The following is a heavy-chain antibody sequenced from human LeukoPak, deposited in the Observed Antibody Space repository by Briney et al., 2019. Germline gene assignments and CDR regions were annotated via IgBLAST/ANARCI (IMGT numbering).Heavy chain of an antibody. CDR3: ANSKRPRAFDY. Sequence: GESLKISCAASGFTFSSYAMSWVRQAPGEGLEWVSAISGSGGSTYYADSVKGRFTISRDNSKNTLYLQMNSLRAEDTAVYYCANSKRPRAFDYWGQGTLVTVSS. V-gene: IGHV3-23*01. CDR2: ISGSGGST. J-gene: IGHJ4*02. CDR1: GFTFSSYA.